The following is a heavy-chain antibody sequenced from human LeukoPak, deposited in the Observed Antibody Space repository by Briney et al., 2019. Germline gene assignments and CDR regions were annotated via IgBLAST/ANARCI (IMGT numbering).Heavy chain of an antibody. CDR3: AREVRFRAPVRFDP. V-gene: IGHV3-33*01. CDR2: IWYDGSNK. Sequence: PGRSLRLSCAASGFTFSSYGMHWVRQAPGKGLEWVAVIWYDGSNKYYADSVKGRFTISRDNSKNTLYLQMNSLRAEDTAVYYCAREVRFRAPVRFDPWGQGTLVTVSS. J-gene: IGHJ5*02. D-gene: IGHD3-10*01. CDR1: GFTFSSYG.